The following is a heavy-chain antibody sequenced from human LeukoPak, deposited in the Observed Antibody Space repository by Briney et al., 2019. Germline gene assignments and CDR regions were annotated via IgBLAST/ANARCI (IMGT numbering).Heavy chain of an antibody. V-gene: IGHV4-30-2*01. CDR1: GGSISSSSYY. Sequence: PSETLSLTCTVSGGSISSSSYYWGWIRQPPGKGLEWIGYIYHSGSTYYNPSLKSRVTISVDRSKNQFSLKLSSVTAADTAVYYCARVDGSGSYYSPWGQGTLVTVSS. D-gene: IGHD3-10*01. CDR2: IYHSGST. J-gene: IGHJ5*02. CDR3: ARVDGSGSYYSP.